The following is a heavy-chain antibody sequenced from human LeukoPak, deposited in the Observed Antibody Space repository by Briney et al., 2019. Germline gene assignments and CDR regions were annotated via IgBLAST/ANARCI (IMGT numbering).Heavy chain of an antibody. Sequence: PSETLSLTCTVSGGSISSGSHYWSWIRQPAGNGLEWIGRIYPSGSTNYNPSLKSRVTISVDTSKNQFSLKLSSVTAADTAVYHCARVSSRDSRFDPWGQGTLVTVSS. D-gene: IGHD5-24*01. CDR1: GGSISSGSHY. J-gene: IGHJ5*02. CDR3: ARVSSRDSRFDP. V-gene: IGHV4-61*02. CDR2: IYPSGST.